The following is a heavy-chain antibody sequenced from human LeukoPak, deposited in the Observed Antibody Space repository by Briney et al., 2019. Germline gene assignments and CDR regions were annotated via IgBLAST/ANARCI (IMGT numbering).Heavy chain of an antibody. D-gene: IGHD4-11*01. CDR2: ISSSGSTI. CDR3: ARDRVYSKRRGLDYFVY. CDR1: GFTFSSYE. J-gene: IGHJ4*02. V-gene: IGHV3-48*03. Sequence: PGGSLRLSCAASGFTFSSYEMNWVRQAPGKGLEWVSYISSSGSTIYYADSVKGRFTISRDNAKNSLYLQMNSLRAEDTAVYYCARDRVYSKRRGLDYFVYWGQGTLVTVSS.